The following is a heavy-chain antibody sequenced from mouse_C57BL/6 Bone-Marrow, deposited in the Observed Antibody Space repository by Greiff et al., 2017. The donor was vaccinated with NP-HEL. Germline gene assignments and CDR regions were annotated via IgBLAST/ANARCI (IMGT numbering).Heavy chain of an antibody. CDR1: GYSFTGYY. CDR3: ARDYYGSYYAMDY. V-gene: IGHV1-31*01. D-gene: IGHD1-1*01. Sequence: EVQLQQSGPELVKPGASVKISCKASGYSFTGYYMHWVKQSPGNILDWIGYIYPYTGVSSYNQKFKGKATLTVDKSSSTAYMELRSLTSEDSAVYYCARDYYGSYYAMDYWGQGTSVTVSS. CDR2: IYPYTGVS. J-gene: IGHJ4*01.